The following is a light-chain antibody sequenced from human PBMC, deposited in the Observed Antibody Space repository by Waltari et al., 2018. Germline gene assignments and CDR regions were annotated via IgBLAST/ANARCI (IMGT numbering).Light chain of an antibody. J-gene: IGKJ1*01. Sequence: DIVMNQSPDSLAVSLGERATINCKSSQSVLYSSNNNNYLAWYQQIPGQPPKLLIYWASTRESGVPDRFSGSGSGTDFTLTISSLQAEDVAVYYCQQYYSPPWTFGQGTKVEIK. V-gene: IGKV4-1*01. CDR2: WAS. CDR3: QQYYSPPWT. CDR1: QSVLYSSNNNNY.